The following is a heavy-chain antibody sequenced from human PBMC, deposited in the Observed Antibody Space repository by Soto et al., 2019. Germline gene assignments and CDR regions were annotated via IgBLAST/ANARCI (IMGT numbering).Heavy chain of an antibody. CDR3: AREDHYGSRNYYGMDV. CDR2: IKQDGSEK. D-gene: IGHD3-10*01. J-gene: IGHJ6*02. Sequence: LRLSCAASGFTFSSYWMSWVRQAPGKGLEWVANIKQDGSEKYYVDSVKGRFTISRDNAKNSLYLQMNSLRAEDTAVYYCAREDHYGSRNYYGMDVWGQGTTVTVSS. V-gene: IGHV3-7*01. CDR1: GFTFSSYW.